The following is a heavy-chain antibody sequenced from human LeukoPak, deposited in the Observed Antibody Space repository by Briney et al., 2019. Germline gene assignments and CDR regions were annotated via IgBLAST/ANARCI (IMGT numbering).Heavy chain of an antibody. CDR2: IYYSGST. CDR3: ARGLPFDY. J-gene: IGHJ4*02. V-gene: IGHV4-61*01. CDR1: GGSVSSGSYY. Sequence: SETLSLTCTVSGGSVSSGSYYWSRIRQSPGKGLEWIGYIYYSGSTSYNPSLKSRVTISADASQNQFSLKLTSVTAADTAVYYCARGLPFDYWGQGTLVTVSS.